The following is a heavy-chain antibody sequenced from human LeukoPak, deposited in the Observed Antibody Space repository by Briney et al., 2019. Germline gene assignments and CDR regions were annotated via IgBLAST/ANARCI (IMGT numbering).Heavy chain of an antibody. CDR2: ISSSGSTI. CDR3: ARMASSYGFSIGY. Sequence: GGSLRLSCAASGFTFSTYNMNWVRQAPGKGLEWVSYISSSGSTIYYADSVKGRFTISRDNAKNSLYLQMNSLRAEDTAVYYCARMASSYGFSIGYWGQGTLVTVSS. V-gene: IGHV3-48*04. D-gene: IGHD5-18*01. J-gene: IGHJ4*02. CDR1: GFTFSTYN.